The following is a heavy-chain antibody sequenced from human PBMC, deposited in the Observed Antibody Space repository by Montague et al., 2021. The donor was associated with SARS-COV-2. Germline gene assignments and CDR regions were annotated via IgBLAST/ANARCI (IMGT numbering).Heavy chain of an antibody. D-gene: IGHD4-17*01. V-gene: IGHV4-39*01. J-gene: IGHJ3*02. Sequence: SETLSLTCTVSGGSIRTSSYYWGWIRQPPGKGLDWIGSIYYSGSTYYNPSLKSRVTISVDTPKNQFSLKLSSVTAADTAVYSWAMRGGALDAFDIWGQGTMVIVSS. CDR3: AMRGGALDAFDI. CDR2: IYYSGST. CDR1: GGSIRTSSYY.